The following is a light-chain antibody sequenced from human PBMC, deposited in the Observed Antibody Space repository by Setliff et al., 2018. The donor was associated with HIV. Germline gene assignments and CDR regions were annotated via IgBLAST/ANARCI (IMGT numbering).Light chain of an antibody. J-gene: IGLJ1*01. Sequence: LAQPASVSGSPGQSITISCTGTSSDVGGYNYVSWYQQHPGKAPKLMIYDVSNRPSGVSNRFSGSKSGNTASLTISGLQAEDEADYYCSSYTSSSTLGVFGTGTKVTVL. V-gene: IGLV2-14*03. CDR1: SSDVGGYNY. CDR3: SSYTSSSTLGV. CDR2: DVS.